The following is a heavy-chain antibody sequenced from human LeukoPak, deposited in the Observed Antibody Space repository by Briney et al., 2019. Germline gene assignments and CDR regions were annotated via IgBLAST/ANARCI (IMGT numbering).Heavy chain of an antibody. J-gene: IGHJ4*02. CDR1: LYSFSIYG. V-gene: IGHV1-18*01. CDR2: ISASDGTT. Sequence: ASVQVSCKASLYSFSIYGINWARQAPGQGLEYLGWISASDGTTNYAQKVQDRVTMTTDTSTSTAYVELRSLRSEDTAVYYCARCGAAVTTHFSHWGQGTLVTVSS. CDR3: ARCGAAVTTHFSH. D-gene: IGHD4-17*01.